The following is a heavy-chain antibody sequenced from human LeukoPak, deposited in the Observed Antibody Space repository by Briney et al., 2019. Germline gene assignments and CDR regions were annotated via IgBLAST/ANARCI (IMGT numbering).Heavy chain of an antibody. Sequence: SETLSLTCAVYGVSFSGYYWSWIRQPPGKGLEWIGEINHSGSTNYNPSLKSRVTISVDTSKNQFSLKLSSVTAADTAVYYCARYPILVYYYYGMDVWGQGTTVTVSS. CDR1: GVSFSGYY. CDR2: INHSGST. D-gene: IGHD2-21*01. V-gene: IGHV4-34*01. J-gene: IGHJ6*02. CDR3: ARYPILVYYYYGMDV.